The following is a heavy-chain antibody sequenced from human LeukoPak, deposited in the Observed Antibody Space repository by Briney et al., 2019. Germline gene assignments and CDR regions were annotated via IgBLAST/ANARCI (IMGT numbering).Heavy chain of an antibody. CDR1: GYTFTSYY. CDR2: INPSGGST. CDR3: ATHDILTKFDY. V-gene: IGHV1-46*01. Sequence: GASVKVSCKASGYTFTSYYMHWVRQAPGQGLEWMGIINPSGGSTSYAQKFQGRVTMTRDTSTSTVYMELSSLRSEDAAVYYCATHDILTKFDYWGQGTLVTVSS. J-gene: IGHJ4*02. D-gene: IGHD3-9*01.